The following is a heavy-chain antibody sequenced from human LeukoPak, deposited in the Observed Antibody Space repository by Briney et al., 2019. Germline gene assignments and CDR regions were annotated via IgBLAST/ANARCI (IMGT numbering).Heavy chain of an antibody. D-gene: IGHD6-13*01. CDR3: AKDRLVHDS. CDR2: ISGNGGTT. J-gene: IGHJ4*02. Sequence: GGSLRLSCAASGFTFSSSAMSWVRQAPGKGPEWVSGISGNGGTTYYADSVKGRFTISRDNSKNTLYLQMNSLRAEDTALYYRAKDRLVHDSWGQGTLVTVSS. CDR1: GFTFSSSA. V-gene: IGHV3-23*01.